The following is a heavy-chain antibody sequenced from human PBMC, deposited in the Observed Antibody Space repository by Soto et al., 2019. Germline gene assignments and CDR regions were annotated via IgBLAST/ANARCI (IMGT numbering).Heavy chain of an antibody. D-gene: IGHD2-21*02. CDR3: ATILVTGHWYFQV. CDR2: ISNSGSLT. V-gene: IGHV3-23*01. J-gene: IGHJ2*01. CDR1: GFTFSSYG. Sequence: QLLESGGGLVQFGGSLRLSCAASGFTFSSYGMSWVRQVPGKGLEWVSSISNSGSLTYYADSVKGRCTISRDNSKNTLYLEMNSLRAEDTALYYCATILVTGHWYFQVGGRGTLVTVSS.